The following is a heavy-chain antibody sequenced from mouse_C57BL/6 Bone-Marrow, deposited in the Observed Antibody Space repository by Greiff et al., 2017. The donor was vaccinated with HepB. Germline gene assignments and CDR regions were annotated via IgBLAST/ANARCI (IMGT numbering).Heavy chain of an antibody. CDR1: GYTFTSYW. CDR2: INPSNGGT. D-gene: IGHD2-3*01. CDR3: ARLGLLLYAMDY. Sequence: VQLQQPGAELVKPGASVKLSCKASGYTFTSYWMHWVKQRPGQGLEWIGNINPSNGGTNYNEKFKSKATLTVDKSSSTAYMQLSSLTSEDSAVYYCARLGLLLYAMDYWGQGTSVTVSS. V-gene: IGHV1-53*01. J-gene: IGHJ4*01.